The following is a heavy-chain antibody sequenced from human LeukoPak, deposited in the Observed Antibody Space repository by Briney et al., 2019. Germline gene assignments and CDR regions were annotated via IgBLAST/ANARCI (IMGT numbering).Heavy chain of an antibody. Sequence: GGSLRLSCAASGFTFSSYAMSWVRQAPGKGLEWVSAISVSGGSTYYADSVKGRFTFSRDNSKNTLYLQMNSLRAEDTAVYYCAKGSVRGYSYGYFDYWGQGALVTVSS. V-gene: IGHV3-23*01. CDR2: ISVSGGST. CDR3: AKGSVRGYSYGYFDY. D-gene: IGHD5-18*01. J-gene: IGHJ4*02. CDR1: GFTFSSYA.